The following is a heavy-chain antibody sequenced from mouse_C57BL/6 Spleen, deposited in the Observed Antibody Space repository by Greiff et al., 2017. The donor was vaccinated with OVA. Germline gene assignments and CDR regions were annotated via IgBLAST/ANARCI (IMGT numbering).Heavy chain of an antibody. CDR2: IDPEDGET. CDR3: ARCYGYDWYFDV. J-gene: IGHJ1*03. Sequence: VQLQQPGAELVKPGASVKLSCTASGFNFTDYYMHWVKQRTEQGLEWIGRIDPEDGETKYAQKFQGKATITADTSSNTAYLQLSSLTSEDTAVYYCARCYGYDWYFDVWGTGTTVTVSS. CDR1: GFNFTDYY. V-gene: IGHV14-2*01. D-gene: IGHD2-2*01.